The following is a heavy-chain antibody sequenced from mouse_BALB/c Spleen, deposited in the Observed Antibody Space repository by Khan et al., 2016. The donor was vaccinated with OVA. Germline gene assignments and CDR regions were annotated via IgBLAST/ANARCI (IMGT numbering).Heavy chain of an antibody. D-gene: IGHD1-3*01. V-gene: IGHV1S137*01. Sequence: QVQLKQSGPELVRPGESVKISCKASGYTFTNYAMHWVKQSHAKSLEWIGVISIYYDNTNYNQKFKGKATMTVDKSSSTAYMELTRLTSEDSAIXYYERRGRSLQRRGGSSDYWGQGTLLTVSS. CDR3: ERRGRSLQRRGGSSDY. CDR2: ISIYYDNT. CDR1: GYTFTNYA. J-gene: IGHJ2*01.